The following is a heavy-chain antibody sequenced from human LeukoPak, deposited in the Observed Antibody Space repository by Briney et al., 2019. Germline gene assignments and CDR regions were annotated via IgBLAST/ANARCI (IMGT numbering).Heavy chain of an antibody. CDR3: TSTRVAAAGAD. D-gene: IGHD6-13*01. CDR2: IKEDGSEK. J-gene: IGHJ4*02. Sequence: PGGSLRLSCAASGFTFSSYSMNWVRQAPGKGLEWVANIKEDGSEKYYVDSVKGRFTISRDNAKNSLYLQMNSLRAEDTAVYYCTSTRVAAAGADLGQGTLVTVSS. CDR1: GFTFSSYS. V-gene: IGHV3-7*01.